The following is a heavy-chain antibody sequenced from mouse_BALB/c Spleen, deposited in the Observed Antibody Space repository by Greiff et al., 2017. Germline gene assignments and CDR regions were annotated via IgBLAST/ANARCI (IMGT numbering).Heavy chain of an antibody. Sequence: VKLQESGAELVRPGSSVKISCKASGYAFSSYWMNWVKQRPGQGLEWIGQIYPGDGDTNYNGKFKGKATLTADKSSSTAYMQLSSLTSEDSAVYFCARTSYYGYSAWFAYWGQGTLVTVSA. CDR3: ARTSYYGYSAWFAY. CDR2: IYPGDGDT. V-gene: IGHV1-80*01. J-gene: IGHJ3*01. CDR1: GYAFSSYW. D-gene: IGHD1-2*01.